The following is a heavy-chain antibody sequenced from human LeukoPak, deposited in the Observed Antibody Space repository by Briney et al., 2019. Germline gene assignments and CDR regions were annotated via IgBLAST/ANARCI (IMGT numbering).Heavy chain of an antibody. CDR1: GGSISSSSYY. CDR3: PRHSFDYRDYT. CDR2: IYYSRST. V-gene: IGHV4-39*01. J-gene: IGHJ4*02. D-gene: IGHD4-17*01. Sequence: SETPSLTCTVSGGSISSSSYYWGWIRQPPEKLQEWIGSIYYSRSTYYKPSLKSRVTISVHTSKNQFSLQLNSVTAADTAVYYCPRHSFDYRDYTGGQGTLVTVSS.